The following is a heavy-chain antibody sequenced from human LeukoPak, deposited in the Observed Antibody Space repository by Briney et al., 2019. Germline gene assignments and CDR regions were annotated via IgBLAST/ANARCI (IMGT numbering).Heavy chain of an antibody. Sequence: SETLSLTCTVSGGSISSYYWIWIRQPPGKGLEWIGYIYYSGSTNYNPSLKSRVTISLDTSKNQFSLTLSSVTAADTAVYYCARYGSGSSIDYWGQGTLVTVSS. V-gene: IGHV4-59*01. D-gene: IGHD3-10*01. CDR1: GGSISSYY. CDR2: IYYSGST. CDR3: ARYGSGSSIDY. J-gene: IGHJ4*02.